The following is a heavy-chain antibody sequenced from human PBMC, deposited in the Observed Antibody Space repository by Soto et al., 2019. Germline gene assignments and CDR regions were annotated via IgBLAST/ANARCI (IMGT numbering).Heavy chain of an antibody. D-gene: IGHD2-15*01. Sequence: SVKVSCKASGGTFSRYTISWVRRAPGQGLEWMGRIIPILGIANYAQKFQGRVTITADKSTSTAYMELSSLRSEDTAVYYCARAPIKEVPGCSGGSCYSEYGAFDIWG. V-gene: IGHV1-69*02. CDR3: ARAPIKEVPGCSGGSCYSEYGAFDI. CDR2: IIPILGIA. J-gene: IGHJ3*02. CDR1: GGTFSRYT.